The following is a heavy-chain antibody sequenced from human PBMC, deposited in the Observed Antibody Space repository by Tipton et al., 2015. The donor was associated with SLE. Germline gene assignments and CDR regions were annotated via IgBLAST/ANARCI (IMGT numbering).Heavy chain of an antibody. V-gene: IGHV4-39*07. CDR3: AREDSSSWFYTRFDP. Sequence: TLSLTCTVSGGSISSKNYYWGWIRQPPGKGLEWIGSIHYSGSTYDNPSFKSRVTISVDTSKNQFSLKLSSVTAADTAVYYCAREDSSSWFYTRFDPWGQGTLVTVSS. CDR1: GGSISSKNYY. CDR2: IHYSGST. D-gene: IGHD2-2*02. J-gene: IGHJ5*02.